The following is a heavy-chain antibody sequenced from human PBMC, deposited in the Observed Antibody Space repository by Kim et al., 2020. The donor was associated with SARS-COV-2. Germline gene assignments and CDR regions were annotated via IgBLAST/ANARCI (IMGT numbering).Heavy chain of an antibody. J-gene: IGHJ4*02. V-gene: IGHV3-64D*09. D-gene: IGHD6-19*01. CDR3: VKSPGIAVAGGY. Sequence: YYADTVKGRFTMSRDNSKNTLYLQMSSLRAEDTAVYYCVKSPGIAVAGGYWGQGTLVTVSS.